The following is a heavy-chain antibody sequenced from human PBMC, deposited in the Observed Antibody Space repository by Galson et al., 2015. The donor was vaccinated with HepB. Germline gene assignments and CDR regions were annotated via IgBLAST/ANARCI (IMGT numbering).Heavy chain of an antibody. CDR3: ARGVSTYYFDSSGCLVDY. J-gene: IGHJ4*02. D-gene: IGHD3-22*01. CDR1: GYTFTNYY. CDR2: MNPSDGST. V-gene: IGHV1-46*01. Sequence: SVKVSCKASGYTFTNYYIHWVRQAPGQGLEWMGIMNPSDGSTKYAQRFQGTVTMTRDTSTSRAHMELRSLRSEDTAVYFCARGVSTYYFDSSGCLVDYWGQGTLVTVSS.